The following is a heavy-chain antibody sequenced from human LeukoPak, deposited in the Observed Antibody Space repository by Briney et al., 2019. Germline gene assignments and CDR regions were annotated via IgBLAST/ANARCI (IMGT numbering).Heavy chain of an antibody. CDR3: ARTYYYDSSGYYGFFDY. Sequence: SGPTLVNPTQTLTLTCTFSGFSLSTSGMCVSWIRQPPGKALERLARINWDDDKYYSTSLKTRLTISKDTSKNQVVLTMTNMDPVDTATYYCARTYYYDSSGYYGFFDYWGQGTLVTVSS. J-gene: IGHJ4*02. CDR2: INWDDDK. D-gene: IGHD3-22*01. CDR1: GFSLSTSGMC. V-gene: IGHV2-70*11.